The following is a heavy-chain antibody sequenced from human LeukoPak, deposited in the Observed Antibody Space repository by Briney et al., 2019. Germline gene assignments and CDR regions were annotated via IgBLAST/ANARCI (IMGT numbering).Heavy chain of an antibody. Sequence: GGSLRLSCAASGFTFTNAWMSWVRQAPGKGLEWVGRIETKTDGGTIDYAAPVKGRFTISRDDSKDTLYLQMNNLKTEDTAVYYCAYSSAWPFNYWGQGALVTVSS. J-gene: IGHJ4*02. CDR1: GFTFTNAW. V-gene: IGHV3-15*04. D-gene: IGHD6-19*01. CDR2: IETKTDGGTI. CDR3: AYSSAWPFNY.